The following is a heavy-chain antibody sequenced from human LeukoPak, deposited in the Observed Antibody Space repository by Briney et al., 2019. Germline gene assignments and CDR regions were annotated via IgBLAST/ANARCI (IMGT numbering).Heavy chain of an antibody. CDR1: GCTFSSYS. D-gene: IGHD6-19*01. CDR3: ATSKSGGAVDY. V-gene: IGHV3-23*01. CDR2: ISGSGGST. J-gene: IGHJ4*02. Sequence: GESLRLSCAVYGCTFSSYSMSWVRQAPGKGLEWVSAISGSGGSTYYADSVKGRFTISRDNSKNTLYLQMNSLRAEDTAVYYCATSKSGGAVDYWGQGTLVTVS.